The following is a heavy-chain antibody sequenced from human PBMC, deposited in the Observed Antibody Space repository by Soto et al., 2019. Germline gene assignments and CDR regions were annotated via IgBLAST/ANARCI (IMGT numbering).Heavy chain of an antibody. Sequence: GGSLRLSCVVPGFTFNTFAMTWVRQAPGKGLEWVSALSGSGSLSYYADSVKGRFTISRDNSKNTSYLQMNNLRVDETAVYFCARDRGGALDSWGQGTLVTVSS. J-gene: IGHJ4*02. D-gene: IGHD2-15*01. V-gene: IGHV3-23*01. CDR2: LSGSGSLS. CDR3: ARDRGGALDS. CDR1: GFTFNTFA.